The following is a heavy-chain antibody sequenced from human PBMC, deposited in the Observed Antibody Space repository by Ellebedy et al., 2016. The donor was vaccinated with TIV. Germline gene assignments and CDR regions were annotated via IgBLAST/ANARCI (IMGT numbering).Heavy chain of an antibody. Sequence: PGGSLRLSCAASGSTFNSYSLNWVRQAPGKGLEWVSSISSSSSHIYYAASVRGRFTISSDNTKNSLYPQMNSLRVEDTTVYYCARGACMLLSCRSGYGMDVWGQGTTVTVSS. J-gene: IGHJ6*02. V-gene: IGHV3-21*01. D-gene: IGHD2-8*01. CDR1: GSTFNSYS. CDR3: ARGACMLLSCRSGYGMDV. CDR2: ISSSSSHI.